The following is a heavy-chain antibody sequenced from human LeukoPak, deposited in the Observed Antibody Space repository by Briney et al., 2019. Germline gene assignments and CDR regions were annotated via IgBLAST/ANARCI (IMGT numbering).Heavy chain of an antibody. CDR2: IKSKTDGGTT. D-gene: IGHD3-22*01. CDR3: TTGTTMIVVVTPTPDY. Sequence: GGSLRLSCAASGFTFSNAWMSWVRQAPGKGLDWVGRIKSKTDGGTTDYAAPVKGRFTISRDDSKNTLYLQMNSLKTEDTAVYYCTTGTTMIVVVTPTPDYWGQGTLVTVSS. CDR1: GFTFSNAW. V-gene: IGHV3-15*01. J-gene: IGHJ4*02.